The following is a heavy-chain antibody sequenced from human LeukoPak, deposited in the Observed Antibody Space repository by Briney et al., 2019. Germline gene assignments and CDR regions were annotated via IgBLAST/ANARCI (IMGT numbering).Heavy chain of an antibody. CDR2: IYYSGST. V-gene: IGHV4-59*08. Sequence: SETLSLTCTVSGGSISSYYWSWIRQPPGKGLEWIGYIYYSGSTNYNPSLKSRVTISVDTSKNQFSLKLSSVTAADTAVYYCARLYTSGWYDGDYWGQGTLVTVSS. J-gene: IGHJ4*02. D-gene: IGHD6-19*01. CDR3: ARLYTSGWYDGDY. CDR1: GGSISSYY.